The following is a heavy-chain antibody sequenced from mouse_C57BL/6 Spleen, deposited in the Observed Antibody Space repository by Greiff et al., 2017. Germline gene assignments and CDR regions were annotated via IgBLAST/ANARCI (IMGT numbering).Heavy chain of an antibody. CDR3: ASPLGRGNWYFDV. CDR2: INPNNGGT. V-gene: IGHV1-26*01. J-gene: IGHJ1*03. Sequence: VQLQQSGPELVKPGASVKISCKASGYTFTDYYMNWVKQSHGKSLEWIGDINPNNGGTSYNQKFKGKATLTVDKSSSTAYMELRSLTSEDSAVYYCASPLGRGNWYFDVWGTGTTVTVSS. CDR1: GYTFTDYY. D-gene: IGHD4-1*01.